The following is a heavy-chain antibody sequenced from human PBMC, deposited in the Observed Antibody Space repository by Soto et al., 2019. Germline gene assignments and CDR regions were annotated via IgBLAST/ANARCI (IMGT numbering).Heavy chain of an antibody. CDR1: GFTFISYA. Sequence: XGSLTPSSPASGFTFISYAMSWVRQAPGRGLDWVSAISGSGYTTYYADSVKGRFTISRDNSKNTLYLQMNNLRAEDTAVDYCAKDRAVHSGYYFRWFDPWGHGTLATVSS. CDR3: AKDRAVHSGYYFRWFDP. J-gene: IGHJ5*02. CDR2: ISGSGYTT. D-gene: IGHD3-22*01. V-gene: IGHV3-23*01.